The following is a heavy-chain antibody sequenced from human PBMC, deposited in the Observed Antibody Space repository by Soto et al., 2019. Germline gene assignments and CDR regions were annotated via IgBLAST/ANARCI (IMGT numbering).Heavy chain of an antibody. V-gene: IGHV3-74*01. CDR3: TRGYYGPDY. J-gene: IGHJ4*02. CDR1: GFTFSSYF. Sequence: EVQLVESGGGSVQPGGSLRLSCAASGFTFSSYFMYWVHQAPGKGLVWVSRIDNDGGTTNYADSVKGRFTISRDNAKNTLYLQMNSLRAEDTAVYYCTRGYYGPDYWGQGTLVTVSS. D-gene: IGHD3-10*01. CDR2: IDNDGGTT.